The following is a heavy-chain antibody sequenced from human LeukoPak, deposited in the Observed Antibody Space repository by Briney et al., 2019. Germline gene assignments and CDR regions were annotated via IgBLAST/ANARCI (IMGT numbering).Heavy chain of an antibody. J-gene: IGHJ4*02. V-gene: IGHV3-66*01. CDR1: GFTVSNNY. Sequence: GGSLRLSCAASGFTVSNNYMSWVRQAPGKGLEWVSILYSGGITYYADSVKGRFTISRDNAKNSLYLQMNSLRDEDTAVYYCARGPPLFTNWGQGTLVTVSS. D-gene: IGHD3-10*01. CDR2: LYSGGIT. CDR3: ARGPPLFTN.